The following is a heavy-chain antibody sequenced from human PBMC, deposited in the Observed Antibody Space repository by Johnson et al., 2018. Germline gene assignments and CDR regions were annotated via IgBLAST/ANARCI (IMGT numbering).Heavy chain of an antibody. D-gene: IGHD5-24*01. CDR3: ARDHSTHDYNTEYYGMDV. J-gene: IGHJ6*02. Sequence: VQLVESGGGVVQPGRSLRLSCAASGFTFSSYGMHWVRQAPGKGLEWVAVIWYDGSNKYYADSVKGRFTISRDNSKNTLYLQMNSLRAEETAGYYCARDHSTHDYNTEYYGMDVWGQGTTVTVSS. CDR1: GFTFSSYG. V-gene: IGHV3-33*01. CDR2: IWYDGSNK.